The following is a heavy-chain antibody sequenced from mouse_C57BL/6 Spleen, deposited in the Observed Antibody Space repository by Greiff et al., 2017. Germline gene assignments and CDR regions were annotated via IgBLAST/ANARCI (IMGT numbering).Heavy chain of an antibody. V-gene: IGHV5-6*01. D-gene: IGHD4-1*01. CDR2: ISSGGSYT. CDR1: GFTFSSYG. CDR3: ARQELTGAFDY. J-gene: IGHJ2*01. Sequence: EVHLVESGGDLVKPGGSLKLSCAASGFTFSSYGMSWVRQTPDKRLEWVATISSGGSYTYYPDSVKGRFTISRDNAKNTLYLQMSSLKSEDTAMYYCARQELTGAFDYWGQGTTLTVSS.